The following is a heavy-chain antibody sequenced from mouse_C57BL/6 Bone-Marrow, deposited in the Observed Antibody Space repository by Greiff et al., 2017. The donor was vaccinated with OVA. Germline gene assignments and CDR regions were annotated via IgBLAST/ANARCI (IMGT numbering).Heavy chain of an antibody. V-gene: IGHV5-4*01. CDR2: ISDGGSYT. CDR3: ARDKMMFTSYYAMDY. CDR1: GFTFSSYA. D-gene: IGHD2-3*01. J-gene: IGHJ4*01. Sequence: DVKLVESGGGLVKPGGSLKLSCAASGFTFSSYAMSWVRQTPEKRLEWVATISDGGSYTYYPDNVKGRFTISRDNANNNLYLQMSHLKAEDAAMYYYARDKMMFTSYYAMDYWGQGTSVTVSS.